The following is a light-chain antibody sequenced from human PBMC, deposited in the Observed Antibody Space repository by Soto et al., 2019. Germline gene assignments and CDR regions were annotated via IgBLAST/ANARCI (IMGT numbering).Light chain of an antibody. Sequence: QSVLTQSPSASGTPGQRVSLAFSGSASNIGTNTVSWYQHVPGTAPKLLIYSNDQRPSAVPGRVSGSKSGTSASLAISGLLSEDEADYYCATWDDSLNVVFGGGTKVTVL. V-gene: IGLV1-44*01. CDR2: SND. CDR1: ASNIGTNT. J-gene: IGLJ2*01. CDR3: ATWDDSLNVV.